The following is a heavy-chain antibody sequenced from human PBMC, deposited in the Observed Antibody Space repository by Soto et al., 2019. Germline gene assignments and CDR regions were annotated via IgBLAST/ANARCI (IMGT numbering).Heavy chain of an antibody. J-gene: IGHJ4*02. CDR2: ISYDGSNK. D-gene: IGHD3-22*01. Sequence: PGGSLRLSCAASGFTFSSYAMHWVRQAPGKGLEWVAVISYDGSNKYYADSVKGRFTISRDNSKNTLYLQMNSLRAEDTAVYYCARARNLIVVVIPAYGGQRTPAPVPS. CDR3: ARARNLIVVVIPAY. V-gene: IGHV3-30-3*01. CDR1: GFTFSSYA.